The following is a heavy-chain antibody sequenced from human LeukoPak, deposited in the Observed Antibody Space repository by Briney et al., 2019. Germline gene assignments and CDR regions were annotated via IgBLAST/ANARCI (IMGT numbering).Heavy chain of an antibody. D-gene: IGHD3-3*01. J-gene: IGHJ4*02. Sequence: SETLSLTCTVSGGSISSSSYYWGWIRQPPGKGQEWIGSIYYSGSTYYNPSLKSRVTISVDTSKNQFSLKLSSVTAADTAVYYCARSQGYYDFWSGLRERSYYFDYWGQGTPVTVSS. CDR2: IYYSGST. CDR3: ARSQGYYDFWSGLRERSYYFDY. CDR1: GGSISSSSYY. V-gene: IGHV4-39*01.